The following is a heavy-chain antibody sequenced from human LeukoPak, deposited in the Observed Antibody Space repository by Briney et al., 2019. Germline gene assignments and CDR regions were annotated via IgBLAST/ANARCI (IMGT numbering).Heavy chain of an antibody. CDR3: ARDRTYGGNSGFDY. CDR2: IYYSGST. Sequence: PSETLSLTCTVSGGSISSYYWSWIRQPPGKGLEWIGYIYYSGSTNYNPSLKGRVTISVDTSKNQFSLKLSSVTAADTAVYYCARDRTYGGNSGFDYWGRGTLVTVSS. CDR1: GGSISSYY. J-gene: IGHJ4*02. V-gene: IGHV4-59*01. D-gene: IGHD4-23*01.